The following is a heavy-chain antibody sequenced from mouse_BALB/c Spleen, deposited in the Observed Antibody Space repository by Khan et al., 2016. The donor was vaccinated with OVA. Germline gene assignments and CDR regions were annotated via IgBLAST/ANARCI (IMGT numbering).Heavy chain of an antibody. CDR1: GYTFINYW. Sequence: VQLLESGAELAKPGASVKMSCKASGYTFINYWILWIKQRPGQGLEWIGYINPSTGYTEYNQNFKDKATLTADKSSSTAYMQLSSLTSEDSTVYYCSRRGLRWYFDYWGQGTTLTVSS. CDR2: INPSTGYT. V-gene: IGHV1-7*01. D-gene: IGHD1-1*01. CDR3: SRRGLRWYFDY. J-gene: IGHJ2*01.